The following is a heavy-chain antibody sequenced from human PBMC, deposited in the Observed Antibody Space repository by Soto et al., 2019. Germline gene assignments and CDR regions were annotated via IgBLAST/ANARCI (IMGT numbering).Heavy chain of an antibody. Sequence: GGSLRLSCAASGFTFSSYAMHWVRQAPGKGLEWVAVISYDGSNKYYADSVKGRFTISRDNSKNTLYLQMNSLRAEDTAVYYCARDPKMATIGLNWGAFDIWGQGTMVTV. CDR1: GFTFSSYA. CDR2: ISYDGSNK. V-gene: IGHV3-30-3*01. J-gene: IGHJ3*02. D-gene: IGHD5-12*01. CDR3: ARDPKMATIGLNWGAFDI.